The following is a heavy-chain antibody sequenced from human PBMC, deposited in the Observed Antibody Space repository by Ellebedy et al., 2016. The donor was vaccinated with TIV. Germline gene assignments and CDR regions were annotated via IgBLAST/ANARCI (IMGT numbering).Heavy chain of an antibody. V-gene: IGHV3-30*18. CDR3: AKRITMVRGVRSYYYYGMDV. J-gene: IGHJ6*02. CDR1: GFTFSSYG. CDR2: MSYDGSDK. D-gene: IGHD3-10*01. Sequence: GESLKISXAASGFTFSSYGMHWVRQAPGKGLEWVAVMSYDGSDKYYADSVKGRFTISRDNSKNTLYLQMNSLRAEDTAVYYCAKRITMVRGVRSYYYYGMDVWGQGTTVTVSS.